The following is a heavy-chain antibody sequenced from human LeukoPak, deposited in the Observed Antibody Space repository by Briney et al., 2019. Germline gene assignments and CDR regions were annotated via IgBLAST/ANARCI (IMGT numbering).Heavy chain of an antibody. J-gene: IGHJ6*03. CDR1: GGSISSSSYY. CDR3: ARVGVPAANLHYYYYYYMDV. Sequence: SETLSLTCTVSGGSISSSSYYWGWIRQPPGKGLEWIGSLYYSGSTYYNPSLKSRVTISVDTSKNQFSLKLSSVTAADTAVYYCARVGVPAANLHYYYYYYMDVWGKGTTVTISS. V-gene: IGHV4-39*07. CDR2: LYYSGST. D-gene: IGHD2-2*01.